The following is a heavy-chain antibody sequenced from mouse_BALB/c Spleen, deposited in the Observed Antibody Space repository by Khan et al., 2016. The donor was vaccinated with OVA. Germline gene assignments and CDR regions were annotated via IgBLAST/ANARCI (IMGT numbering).Heavy chain of an antibody. CDR1: GYSITSDYA. D-gene: IGHD2-3*01. CDR3: ARDGSRYNYAMDY. CDR2: ISYSGSP. J-gene: IGHJ4*01. V-gene: IGHV3-2*02. Sequence: EVQLVESGPGLVKPSQSLSLTCTVTGYSITSDYAWNWIRQFPGNKLEWMGYISYSGSPNYNPALKSRISITRDTSKNQFFLQLNSVTTEDTGTYYCARDGSRYNYAMDYWGQGTSVTVSS.